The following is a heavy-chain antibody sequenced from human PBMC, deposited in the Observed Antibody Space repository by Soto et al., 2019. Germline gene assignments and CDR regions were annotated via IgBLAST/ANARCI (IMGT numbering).Heavy chain of an antibody. V-gene: IGHV1-69*13. D-gene: IGHD3-16*01. Sequence: GASVKVSCKASGGTFSSYAISWVRQAPGQGLEWMGGIIPIFGTANYAQKFQGRVTITADESTSTAYMELSSLRSEDTAVYYCARRVGGILLDAFDIWGQGTMVTVSS. CDR1: GGTFSSYA. CDR2: IIPIFGTA. J-gene: IGHJ3*02. CDR3: ARRVGGILLDAFDI.